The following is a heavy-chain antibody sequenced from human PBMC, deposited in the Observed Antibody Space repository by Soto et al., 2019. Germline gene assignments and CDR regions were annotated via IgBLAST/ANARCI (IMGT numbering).Heavy chain of an antibody. CDR1: GFTFSNYA. CDR3: ARRHVTSDGFDI. V-gene: IGHV3-30-3*01. CDR2: ISYDGNNK. J-gene: IGHJ3*02. D-gene: IGHD2-21*02. Sequence: QVQLVESGGGVVQPGGSLRLSCAASGFTFSNYAMHWVRQAPGKGLEWVAVISYDGNNKQYADSVKGRFTISRDNSKNTLYLQMNSLRGEDTAVYYCARRHVTSDGFDIWGQGSMVTVSS.